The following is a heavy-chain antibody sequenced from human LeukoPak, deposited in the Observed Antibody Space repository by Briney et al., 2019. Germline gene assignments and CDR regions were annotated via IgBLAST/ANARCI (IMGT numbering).Heavy chain of an antibody. Sequence: GASVKVSCKASGYTFTSYDINWVRQATGQGLEWMGWMNPNSGNTGYAKKFQGRVNITRNTSISTAYMELSRLRSEDTAVYYCARGRKAYRKTPNWFDPWGQGTLVTVFS. CDR2: MNPNSGNT. D-gene: IGHD3-16*01. J-gene: IGHJ5*02. V-gene: IGHV1-8*03. CDR3: ARGRKAYRKTPNWFDP. CDR1: GYTFTSYD.